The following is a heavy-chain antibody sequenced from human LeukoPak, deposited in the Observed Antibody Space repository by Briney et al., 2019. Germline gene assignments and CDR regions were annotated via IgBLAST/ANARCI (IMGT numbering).Heavy chain of an antibody. D-gene: IGHD6-13*01. Sequence: GASVKVSCKASGYTFTGYYILGGRQAPGQGLEWMGGINSNTGGTDYAQKFQGRGAMITDTTITTDYLELSRLTSDYTAIYYSAKVPPSITAAGNWLAPWGQGALVTVSS. J-gene: IGHJ5*02. CDR3: AKVPPSITAAGNWLAP. CDR2: INSNTGGT. V-gene: IGHV1-2*02. CDR1: GYTFTGYY.